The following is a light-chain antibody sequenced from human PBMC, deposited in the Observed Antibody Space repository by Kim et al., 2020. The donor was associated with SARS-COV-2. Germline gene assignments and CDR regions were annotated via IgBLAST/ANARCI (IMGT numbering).Light chain of an antibody. CDR2: GKN. CDR3: NSRDSSGNHP. J-gene: IGLJ2*01. CDR1: SLRTSY. Sequence: VAVGQTDRITCQGDSLRTSYASWYQQKPGQAPVLVIYGKNNRPSGIPDRFSGSSSGNTASLTITGAQAEDEADYYCNSRDSSGNHPFGGGTQLTVL. V-gene: IGLV3-19*01.